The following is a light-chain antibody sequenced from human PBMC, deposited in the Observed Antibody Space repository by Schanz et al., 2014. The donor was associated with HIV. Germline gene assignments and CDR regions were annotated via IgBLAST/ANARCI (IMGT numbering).Light chain of an antibody. CDR3: QQYGSSPYT. CDR2: AAS. CDR1: QSVSGF. V-gene: IGKV3-20*01. Sequence: EIVLTQSPGTLSLSPGERATLSCRASQSVSGFLAWYQQKPGQAPRLLIYAASTRATGIPARFSGSGSGTDFTLTISRLEPEDFAVYYCQQYGSSPYTFGQGTKLEIK. J-gene: IGKJ2*01.